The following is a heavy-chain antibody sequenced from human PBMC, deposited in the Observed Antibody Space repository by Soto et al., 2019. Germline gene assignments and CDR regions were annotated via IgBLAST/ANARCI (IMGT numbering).Heavy chain of an antibody. CDR3: ERKEDISWSYFYYGMDV. CDR1: GGPIGSYY. Sequence: QVQLQESGPGLVKPSATLSLTCTVSGGPIGSYYCSWIQQPPGKGLEWIGCVYSSDGTNYNPSLKSRVTISLDGSKNQFSLRLTDVTAADTAVYYCERKEDISWSYFYYGMDVWGQGNTGAVSS. V-gene: IGHV4-59*01. CDR2: VYSSDGT. J-gene: IGHJ6*02.